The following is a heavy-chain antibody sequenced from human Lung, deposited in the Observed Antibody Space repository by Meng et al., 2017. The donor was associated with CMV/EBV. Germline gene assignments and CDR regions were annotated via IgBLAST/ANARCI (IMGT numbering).Heavy chain of an antibody. J-gene: IGHJ5*02. D-gene: IGHD1-14*01. CDR1: GYTFTTYG. CDR2: ISAYNGNT. CDR3: GRGAGANWFDP. Sequence: VSCNASGYTFTTYGISWVQQAPGQGLEWMGWISAYNGNTKYAQKLQGRVTMTTDTSTSTAYMELRSLRSDDTAVYYCGRGAGANWFDPWGQGTLVTSPQ. V-gene: IGHV1-18*01.